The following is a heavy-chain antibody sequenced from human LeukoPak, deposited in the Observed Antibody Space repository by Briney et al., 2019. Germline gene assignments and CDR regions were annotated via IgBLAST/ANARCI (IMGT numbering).Heavy chain of an antibody. J-gene: IGHJ4*02. CDR3: ARVGSTVAAGTPDY. V-gene: IGHV3-11*06. D-gene: IGHD6-13*01. CDR1: GFTFSDYC. Sequence: GGSLRLSCAASGFTFSDYCMSRIRQAPGKGLEWLSYISGSGSHTTYADSVRGRFTISRDNAKNSLSLQVNSLRADDTAVYYCARVGSTVAAGTPDYWGQGTLVTVSS. CDR2: ISGSGSHT.